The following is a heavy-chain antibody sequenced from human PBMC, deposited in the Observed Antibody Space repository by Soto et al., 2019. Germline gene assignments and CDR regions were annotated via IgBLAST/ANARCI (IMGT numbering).Heavy chain of an antibody. CDR1: GGSISSSSYY. CDR2: IYYSGST. CDR3: ARRGVAGTRNYLSDY. Sequence: QLQLQESGPGLVKPSETLSLTCTVSGGSISSSSYYWGWIRQPPGKGLEWIGSIYYSGSTYYNPSLKSRVTISVDTSKNQFSLKLSSVTAADTAVYYCARRGVAGTRNYLSDYWGQGTLVTVSS. J-gene: IGHJ4*02. D-gene: IGHD6-19*01. V-gene: IGHV4-39*01.